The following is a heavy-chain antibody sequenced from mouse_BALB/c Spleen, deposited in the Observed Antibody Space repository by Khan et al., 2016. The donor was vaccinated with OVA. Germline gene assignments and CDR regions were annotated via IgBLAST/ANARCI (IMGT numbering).Heavy chain of an antibody. V-gene: IGHV1-18*01. J-gene: IGHJ3*01. CDR1: GYSFTDYI. CDR2: INPNNGDT. Sequence: VRLQQSGPDLVKPGASMKISCKASGYSFTDYIMNWVRQSPGQNLEWIGLINPNNGDTTYTQNFKDRATLTVDKSSTTAYMELLNLTSEDSAVFDGARPVYAFFSYWGQGTLVTISA. D-gene: IGHD2-3*01. CDR3: ARPVYAFFSY.